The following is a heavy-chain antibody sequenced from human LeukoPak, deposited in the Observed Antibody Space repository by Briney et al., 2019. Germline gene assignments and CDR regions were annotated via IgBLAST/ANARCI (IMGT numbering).Heavy chain of an antibody. Sequence: SETLSLTCTVSGGSISSGSYHWSWIRQPAGKGLEWIGRIYTSGSTNYNPSLKSRVTISVDTSKNQFSLKLSSVTAADTAVYYCASGDHDSNFDYWGQGSLVTVSS. CDR1: GGSISSGSYH. J-gene: IGHJ4*02. CDR3: ASGDHDSNFDY. CDR2: IYTSGST. V-gene: IGHV4-61*02. D-gene: IGHD2-21*01.